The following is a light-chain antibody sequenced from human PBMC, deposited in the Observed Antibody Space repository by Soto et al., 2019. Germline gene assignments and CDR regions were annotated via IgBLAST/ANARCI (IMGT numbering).Light chain of an antibody. CDR3: SSYTSSSTLYV. CDR1: SSDVGDNNY. J-gene: IGLJ1*01. CDR2: DVT. V-gene: IGLV2-14*01. Sequence: QSVLTQPASVSGSPGQSITISCTGTSSDVGDNNYVSWYQQHPGKAPKLMIYDVTHRPSGISNRFSGSKSGNTASLTISGLHAEDEADYYCSSYTSSSTLYVFGTGTKVTVL.